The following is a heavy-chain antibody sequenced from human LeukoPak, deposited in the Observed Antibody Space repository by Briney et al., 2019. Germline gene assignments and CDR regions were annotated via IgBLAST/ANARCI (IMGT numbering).Heavy chain of an antibody. D-gene: IGHD6-19*01. CDR2: IYSGGST. V-gene: IGHV3-66*02. J-gene: IGHJ4*02. CDR3: ARAWSGYSSGWYGVY. Sequence: GGSLRLSCAASGFTVSNNYMSWVRQAPGKGLEWVSVIYSGGSTYYADSVKGRFTISRDNSKNTLYLQMNSLRAEDTAVYYCARAWSGYSSGWYGVYWGQGTLVTVSS. CDR1: GFTVSNNY.